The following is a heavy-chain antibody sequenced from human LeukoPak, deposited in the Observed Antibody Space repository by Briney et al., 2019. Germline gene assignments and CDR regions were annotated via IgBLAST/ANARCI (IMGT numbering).Heavy chain of an antibody. V-gene: IGHV3-30*02. CDR3: AKIPSSFYCSGGSCRYYFDY. J-gene: IGHJ4*02. CDR1: GFTFSSYG. Sequence: GGSLRLSCAASGFTFSSYGMHWVRQAPGTGLEWVAFIRYGGSNKYYADSVKGRFTISRDNSKKTMYLQMCSLRAADTAVYYCAKIPSSFYCSGGSCRYYFDYWGQGTLVTLPS. CDR2: IRYGGSNK. D-gene: IGHD2-15*01.